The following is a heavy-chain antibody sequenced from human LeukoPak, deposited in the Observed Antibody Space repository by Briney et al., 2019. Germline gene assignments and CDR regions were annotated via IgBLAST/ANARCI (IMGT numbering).Heavy chain of an antibody. D-gene: IGHD3-9*01. V-gene: IGHV3-23*01. J-gene: IGHJ4*02. Sequence: GGSLRLSCAASGFTFSSYAMSWVRQAPGKGLEWISAISGSGGSTYYADSVKGRFTISRDNSKNTLYLQMNSLRAEDTAVYYCAKDEVLRYFDWLTEAGDYFDYWGQGTLVTVSS. CDR1: GFTFSSYA. CDR2: ISGSGGST. CDR3: AKDEVLRYFDWLTEAGDYFDY.